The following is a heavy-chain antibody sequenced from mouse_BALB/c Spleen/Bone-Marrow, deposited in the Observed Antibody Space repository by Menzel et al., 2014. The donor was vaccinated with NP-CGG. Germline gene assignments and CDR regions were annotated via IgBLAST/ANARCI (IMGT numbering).Heavy chain of an antibody. Sequence: VQLQQSGTVLARPGASVKMSCKASGYSFTSYWMYWIKQRPGQGLEWIGAIYPGNSGTSYNQNFKGKAKLTAVTSASTAYMELSSLINEDSAVYYCTRSITTAVEFDYWGQGTSLTVSS. J-gene: IGHJ2*03. D-gene: IGHD1-1*01. CDR1: GYSFTSYW. V-gene: IGHV1-5*01. CDR3: TRSITTAVEFDY. CDR2: IYPGNSGT.